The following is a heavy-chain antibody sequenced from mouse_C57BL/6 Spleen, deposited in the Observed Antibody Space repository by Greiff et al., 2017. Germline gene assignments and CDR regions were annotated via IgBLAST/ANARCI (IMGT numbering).Heavy chain of an antibody. D-gene: IGHD3-2*02. Sequence: EVKLVESGGGLVKPGGSLKLSCAASGFTFSSYAMSWVRQTPEKRLEWVATISDGGSYTYYPDNVKGRFTISRDNAKNNLYLQMSHLKSEATAMYYCARETAQAPFAYWGQGTLVTVSA. J-gene: IGHJ3*01. CDR1: GFTFSSYA. CDR2: ISDGGSYT. CDR3: ARETAQAPFAY. V-gene: IGHV5-4*01.